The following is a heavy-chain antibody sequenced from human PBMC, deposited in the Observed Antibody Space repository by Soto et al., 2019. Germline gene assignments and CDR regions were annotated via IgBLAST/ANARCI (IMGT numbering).Heavy chain of an antibody. Sequence: GGSLRLSXXASXXXXXXXXXXXXXQAPGXGLEWVXXXXGSGGATYREDSVKGRFTISRDNSKNTLYLQMNSLRAEDTAVYYCAKDISGHDYGDYVDAFDIWGQGTMVTVSS. V-gene: IGHV3-23*01. CDR1: XXXXXXXX. J-gene: IGHJ3*02. D-gene: IGHD4-17*01. CDR3: AKDISGHDYGDYVDAFDI. CDR2: XXGSGGAT.